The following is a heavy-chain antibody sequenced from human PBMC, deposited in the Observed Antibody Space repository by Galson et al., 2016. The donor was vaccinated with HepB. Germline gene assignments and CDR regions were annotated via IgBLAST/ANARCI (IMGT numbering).Heavy chain of an antibody. CDR3: ARLNHVFPRRRLSGWIDY. J-gene: IGHJ4*02. Sequence: SLRLPCAASGFTFSDYYMTWIRQAPGQGLEWVSSISTRGTIIYYSDPVKGRFTISRDDAKDSLFLQMDSPSADDTAVYFCARLNHVFPRRRLSGWIDYWGQGALVAVSS. CDR1: GFTFSDYY. V-gene: IGHV3-11*01. CDR2: ISTRGTII. D-gene: IGHD6-25*01.